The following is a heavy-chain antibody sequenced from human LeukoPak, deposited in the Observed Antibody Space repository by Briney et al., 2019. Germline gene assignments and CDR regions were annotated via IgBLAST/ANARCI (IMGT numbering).Heavy chain of an antibody. CDR1: GYTFTGYY. V-gene: IGHV1-8*03. CDR2: MNPNSGNT. Sequence: ASVKVSCKASGYTFTGYYMHWVRQATGQGLEWMGWMNPNSGNTGYAQKFQGRVTITRNTSISTAYMELSSLRSEDTAVYYCARGRIAARYNWFDPWGQGALVTVSS. CDR3: ARGRIAARYNWFDP. J-gene: IGHJ5*02. D-gene: IGHD6-6*01.